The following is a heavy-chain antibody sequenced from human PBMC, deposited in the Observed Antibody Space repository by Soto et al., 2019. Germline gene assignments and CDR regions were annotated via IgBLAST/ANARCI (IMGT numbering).Heavy chain of an antibody. Sequence: GGSLRLSCAASGFTFSSYSMNWVRQAPGKGLEWVSYISSSSSTIYYADSVKGRFTISRDNAKNSLYLQMNSLRDEDTAVYYCARDSRDIVVVTAIGLYYGMDVWGQGTTVTVSS. CDR2: ISSSSSTI. CDR1: GFTFSSYS. J-gene: IGHJ6*02. D-gene: IGHD2-21*02. V-gene: IGHV3-48*02. CDR3: ARDSRDIVVVTAIGLYYGMDV.